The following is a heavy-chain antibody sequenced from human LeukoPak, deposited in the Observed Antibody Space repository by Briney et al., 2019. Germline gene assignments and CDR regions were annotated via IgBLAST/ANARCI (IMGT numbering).Heavy chain of an antibody. V-gene: IGHV5-51*01. CDR1: GYSFTSYW. J-gene: IGHJ4*02. CDR3: ARHLLWFGEFERVVLDY. CDR2: IYPGDSDT. D-gene: IGHD3-10*01. Sequence: GESLKISCKGSGYSFTSYWIGWVRQMPGKGLEWMGIIYPGDSDTRYSRSFQGQVTISPDKSISTAYLQWSSLKASDTAMYYCARHLLWFGEFERVVLDYWGQGTLVTVSS.